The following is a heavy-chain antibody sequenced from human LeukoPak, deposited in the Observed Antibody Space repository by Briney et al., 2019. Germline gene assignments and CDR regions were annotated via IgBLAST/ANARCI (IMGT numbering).Heavy chain of an antibody. D-gene: IGHD1-1*01. J-gene: IGHJ4*02. CDR2: ISSSGRTT. V-gene: IGHV3-23*01. Sequence: GGSLRLSCAASGFTFSNYAMSWVRHAPGKGLEWVSAISSSGRTTYYADSVKGRFTISRDNAKNTLYLQSNSLRAEDTAVYCCAKYDVKTLSDWGQGALVTVSS. CDR3: AKYDVKTLSD. CDR1: GFTFSNYA.